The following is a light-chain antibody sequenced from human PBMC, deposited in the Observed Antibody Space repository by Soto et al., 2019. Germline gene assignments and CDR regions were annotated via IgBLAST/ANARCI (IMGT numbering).Light chain of an antibody. CDR2: SNN. Sequence: QSVLTQPPSASGTPGQRVTISCSGSSSNIGSNTVNWYQQLPGTAPKLLIYSNNQRPSGGPDRFSGSKSGTSASLAISGLQSEDEADYYCAAWDDSLNGFYVFGPGTKLTVL. CDR3: AAWDDSLNGFYV. V-gene: IGLV1-44*01. J-gene: IGLJ1*01. CDR1: SSNIGSNT.